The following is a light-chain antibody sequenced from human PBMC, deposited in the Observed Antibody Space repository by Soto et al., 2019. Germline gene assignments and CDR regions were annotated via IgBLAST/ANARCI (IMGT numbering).Light chain of an antibody. V-gene: IGKV2-28*01. CDR3: MQAPHSPIT. Sequence: DIVMTQSPLSLPVTPGEPASISCRSSQSLLHSNGFDYLDWYLQKPGQSPQLLIYLGSNRSSGVPDRFSGSGSGTDFALKISRVEAEDVGVYYCMQAPHSPITFGQGTQLEIK. J-gene: IGKJ5*01. CDR2: LGS. CDR1: QSLLHSNGFDY.